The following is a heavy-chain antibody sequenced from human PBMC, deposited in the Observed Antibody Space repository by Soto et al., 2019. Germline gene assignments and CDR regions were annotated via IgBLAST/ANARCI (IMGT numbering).Heavy chain of an antibody. J-gene: IGHJ4*02. CDR3: ARERGRSSWYYALNDY. CDR1: GYTFTSYG. D-gene: IGHD6-13*01. CDR2: ISAYNGNT. V-gene: IGHV1-18*01. Sequence: QVQLVQSGAEVKKPGASVKVSCKASGYTFTSYGISWVRQAPGQGLEWMGWISAYNGNTNYAQKLQGRVTMTTDTSTSTADMELRSLRSDDTAVYYCARERGRSSWYYALNDYWGQGTLVTVSS.